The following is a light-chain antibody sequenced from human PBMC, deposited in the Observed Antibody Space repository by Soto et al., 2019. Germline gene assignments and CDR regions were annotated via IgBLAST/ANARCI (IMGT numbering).Light chain of an antibody. V-gene: IGKV3D-15*01. Sequence: EIVLTQSPGTLSLSPGERATLSCRASQSVSTTLAWYQQKPGHAPRLLIFGASTRATDIPARFIGSGACTAFTPTTIGLQSAEFAVYYCQQQNSKSPRTFGQGTRL. CDR1: QSVSTT. CDR3: QQQNSKSPRT. CDR2: GAS. J-gene: IGKJ1*01.